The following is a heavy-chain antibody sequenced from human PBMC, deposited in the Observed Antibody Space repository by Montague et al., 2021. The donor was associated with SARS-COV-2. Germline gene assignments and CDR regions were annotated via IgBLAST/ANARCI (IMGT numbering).Heavy chain of an antibody. CDR2: ISYDGSNK. V-gene: IGHV3-30-3*01. CDR1: GFTFSSYA. CDR3: ARVRYCSSTSCYNVYYGMDV. Sequence: SLRLSCAASGFTFSSYAMHWVRQAPGKGLEWVAVISYDGSNKYYADSVKGRFTISRDNSKNTLYLQMNSLSAEDTAVYYCARVRYCSSTSCYNVYYGMDVWGQGTTVTVSS. D-gene: IGHD2-2*02. J-gene: IGHJ6*02.